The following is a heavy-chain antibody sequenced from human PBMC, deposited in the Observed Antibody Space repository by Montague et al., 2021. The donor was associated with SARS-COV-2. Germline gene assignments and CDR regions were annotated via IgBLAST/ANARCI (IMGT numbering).Heavy chain of an antibody. CDR2: IYHSGST. CDR1: GFSISTGYY. Sequence: SETLSLTCTVSGFSISTGYYWGWIRQPPGKGLEWIGSIYHSGSTYYNPSLKSRVTISVDTSKNQFSLKLSSVTAADTAVYYCASSYDSTGHVGYWGHGTLVTVSS. CDR3: ASSYDSTGHVGY. J-gene: IGHJ4*01. D-gene: IGHD3-22*01. V-gene: IGHV4-38-2*02.